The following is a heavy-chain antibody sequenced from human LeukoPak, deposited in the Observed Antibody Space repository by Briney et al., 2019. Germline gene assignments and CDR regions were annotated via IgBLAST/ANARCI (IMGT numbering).Heavy chain of an antibody. CDR3: ARGYSAGWQYLGYFAY. CDR1: GGSIISNTDN. J-gene: IGHJ4*02. Sequence: SETLSLTCTVSGGSIISNTDNWGWIRQPQGKGLEWIGTIYYSASAHYNPSLKSRVTISVDTSKNQFSLRLTSVTAADTAVYYCARGYSAGWQYLGYFAYWGQGILVTVSS. V-gene: IGHV4-39*01. D-gene: IGHD6-19*01. CDR2: IYYSASA.